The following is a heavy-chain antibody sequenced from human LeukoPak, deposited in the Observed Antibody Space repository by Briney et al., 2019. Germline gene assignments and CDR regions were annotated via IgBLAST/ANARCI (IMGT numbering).Heavy chain of an antibody. CDR3: ARRQGVLLWSGGGGPDYFDY. Sequence: GSLRLSCAASGFTFSSYSMNWVRQPPGKGLEWIGEINHSGSTNYNPSLKSRVTISVDTSKNQFSLKLSSVTAADTAVYYCARRQGVLLWSGGGGPDYFDYWGQGTLVTVSS. J-gene: IGHJ4*02. CDR2: INHSGST. CDR1: GFTFSSYS. V-gene: IGHV4-34*01. D-gene: IGHD3-10*01.